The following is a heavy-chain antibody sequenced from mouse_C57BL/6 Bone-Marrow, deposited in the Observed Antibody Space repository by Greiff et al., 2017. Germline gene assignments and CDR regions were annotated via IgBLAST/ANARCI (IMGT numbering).Heavy chain of an antibody. CDR2: IYPRSGNT. CDR3: ARNGYYSYYFDY. J-gene: IGHJ2*01. CDR1: GYTFTSYG. V-gene: IGHV1-81*01. D-gene: IGHD2-3*01. Sequence: QVQLQQSGAELARPGASVKLSCKASGYTFTSYGISWVKQRTGQGLEWIGEIYPRSGNTYYNEQFKGKATLTADKSSSTAYMALRSLTSEDSAVYFCARNGYYSYYFDYWGQGTTLTGSS.